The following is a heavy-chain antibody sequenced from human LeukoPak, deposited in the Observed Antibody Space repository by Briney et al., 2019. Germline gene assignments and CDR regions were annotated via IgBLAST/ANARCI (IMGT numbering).Heavy chain of an antibody. V-gene: IGHV3-48*03. J-gene: IGHJ6*02. CDR2: ISSSGSTI. CDR3: ARGEYCSGGSCYNYYYYGMDV. D-gene: IGHD2-15*01. CDR1: GFTFSNYA. Sequence: TGGSLRLSCAASGFTFSNYAMNWVRQAPGKGLEWVSYISSSGSTIYYADSVKGRFTISRDNAKNSLYLQMNSLRAEDTAVYYCARGEYCSGGSCYNYYYYGMDVWGQGTTVTVSS.